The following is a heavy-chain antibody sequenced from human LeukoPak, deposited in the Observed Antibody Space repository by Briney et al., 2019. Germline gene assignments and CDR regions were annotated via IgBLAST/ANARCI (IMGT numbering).Heavy chain of an antibody. J-gene: IGHJ4*02. CDR1: GYTFTGYY. D-gene: IGHD3-10*01. V-gene: IGHV1-2*02. CDR3: ALLWFGELFRQIDY. CDR2: INPNSGGT. Sequence: GASVKVSRKASGYTFTGYYMHWVRQAPGQGLEWMGWINPNSGGTNYAQKFQGRVTMTRDTSISTAYMELSRLRSDDTAVYYCALLWFGELFRQIDYWGQGTLVTVSS.